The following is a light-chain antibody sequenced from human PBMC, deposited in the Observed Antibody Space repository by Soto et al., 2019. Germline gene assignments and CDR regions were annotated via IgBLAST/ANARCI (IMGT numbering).Light chain of an antibody. Sequence: EIVLTQSQGTLSLSPGERATLSCSASHSVISSYLSLYQQKPGQAPRLLIYFASSRATGIPDRFSGSGSGTDFSITISSMEPEDFAVYYCQQRSNWPRAFGGGTKVDI. CDR3: QQRSNWPRA. J-gene: IGKJ4*01. V-gene: IGKV3D-20*02. CDR2: FAS. CDR1: HSVISSY.